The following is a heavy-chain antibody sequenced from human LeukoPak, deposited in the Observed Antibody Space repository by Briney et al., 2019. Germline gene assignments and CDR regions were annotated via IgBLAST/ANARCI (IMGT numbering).Heavy chain of an antibody. V-gene: IGHV4-59*01. Sequence: SETLSLTCTVSGGSISSYYWSWIRQPPGKGLEWIGYIYYSGSTNYNPSLKSRVTLSVDTSKNQFSLKLSSVTAADTAVYYCARDLGGSYYVYYWGQGTLVTVSS. D-gene: IGHD1-26*01. CDR3: ARDLGGSYYVYY. CDR1: GGSISSYY. CDR2: IYYSGST. J-gene: IGHJ4*02.